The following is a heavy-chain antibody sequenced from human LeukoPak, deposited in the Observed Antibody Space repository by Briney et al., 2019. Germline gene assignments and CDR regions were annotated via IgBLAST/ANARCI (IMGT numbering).Heavy chain of an antibody. V-gene: IGHV4-59*12. CDR1: GGSISSYY. CDR2: IYYSGST. CDR3: AREETDVPHSSDL. Sequence: PSETLSLTCTASGGSISSYYWGWIRQPPGKGLEWIGYIYYSGSTYYNPSLKSRVTISVDTSKNQFSLKLSSVTAADTAVYYCAREETDVPHSSDLWGRGTLVTVSS. D-gene: IGHD6-6*01. J-gene: IGHJ2*01.